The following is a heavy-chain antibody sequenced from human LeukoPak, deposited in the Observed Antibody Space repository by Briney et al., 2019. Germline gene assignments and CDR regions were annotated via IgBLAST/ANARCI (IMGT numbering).Heavy chain of an antibody. J-gene: IGHJ4*02. Sequence: ASVKVSCKASGYSFTSYGISWVRQAPGQGLEWMGRISVHTGNTNYAQKLQGRVTTTTDTSTSTAYMELRSLRSDDTAVYYCARVRSDYGDFGNYWGQGTLVTVSS. V-gene: IGHV1-18*04. CDR2: ISVHTGNT. CDR1: GYSFTSYG. CDR3: ARVRSDYGDFGNY. D-gene: IGHD4-17*01.